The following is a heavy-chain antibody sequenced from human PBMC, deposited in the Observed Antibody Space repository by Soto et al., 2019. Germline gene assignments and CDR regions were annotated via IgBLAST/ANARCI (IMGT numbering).Heavy chain of an antibody. V-gene: IGHV4-30-2*01. Sequence: PSETLSLTCAVSGGSISSGGYSWSWIRQPPGKGLEWIGYIYHSGSTYYNPSLKSRVTTSVDRSKNQFSLKLSSVTAADTAVYYCARGPPFGGWGQGTLVTVSS. CDR3: ARGPPFGG. D-gene: IGHD3-16*01. J-gene: IGHJ4*02. CDR1: GGSISSGGYS. CDR2: IYHSGST.